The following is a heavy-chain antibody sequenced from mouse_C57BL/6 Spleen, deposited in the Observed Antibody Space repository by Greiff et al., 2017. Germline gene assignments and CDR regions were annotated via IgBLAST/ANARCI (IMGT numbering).Heavy chain of an antibody. Sequence: QVQLQQPGAELVMPGASVKLSCKASGYTFTSYWMHWVKQRPGQGLEWIGEIDPSDSYTNYNQKFKGKSTLTVDKSSSTAYMQLSSLTSEDFAVYYCARPTTGAWFAYWGQGTLVTVSA. V-gene: IGHV1-69*01. CDR1: GYTFTSYW. J-gene: IGHJ3*01. CDR3: ARPTTGAWFAY. D-gene: IGHD1-1*01. CDR2: IDPSDSYT.